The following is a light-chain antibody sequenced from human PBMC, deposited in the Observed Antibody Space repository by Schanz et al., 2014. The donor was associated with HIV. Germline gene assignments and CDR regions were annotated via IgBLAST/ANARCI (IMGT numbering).Light chain of an antibody. CDR3: SSYASSSTRI. CDR2: EVS. V-gene: IGLV2-8*01. CDR1: SSDVGYYNY. Sequence: QSALTQPPSASGSPGQSVTISCTGTSSDVGYYNYVSWYQQHPGKAPKLMIYEVSKRPSGVPDRFSGSKSGNTASLTVSGLQAEDEADYYCSSYASSSTRIFGGGTKLTVL. J-gene: IGLJ2*01.